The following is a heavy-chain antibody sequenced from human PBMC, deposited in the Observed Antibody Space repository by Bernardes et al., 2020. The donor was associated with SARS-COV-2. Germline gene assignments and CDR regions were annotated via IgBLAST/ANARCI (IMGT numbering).Heavy chain of an antibody. D-gene: IGHD4-17*01. CDR2: IWHDGSRE. Sequence: GGSLRLSCVTSGFIFSDYTMHWVRRAPGKGLEWVAVIWHDGSREYYEDSVKGRFTISRDNSNNTLYLQMNSLRPEDTALHHCTTEDGEWFESWGQGTLVSVSS. CDR1: GFIFSDYT. V-gene: IGHV3-33*03. CDR3: TTEDGEWFES. J-gene: IGHJ5*01.